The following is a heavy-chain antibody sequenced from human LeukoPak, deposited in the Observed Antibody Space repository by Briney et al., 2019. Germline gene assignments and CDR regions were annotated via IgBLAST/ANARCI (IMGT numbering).Heavy chain of an antibody. Sequence: GGSLRLSCAASGFDFSTYAMHWVRLTPGKGLEFVSAISKSGDDTSYGNDVKGRFTISRDNITNTVDLEMGSLRVDDTGIYYCARIPEYWGQGTVVTVSS. J-gene: IGHJ1*01. D-gene: IGHD2-2*01. CDR3: ARIPEY. CDR2: ISKSGDDT. V-gene: IGHV3-64*01. CDR1: GFDFSTYA.